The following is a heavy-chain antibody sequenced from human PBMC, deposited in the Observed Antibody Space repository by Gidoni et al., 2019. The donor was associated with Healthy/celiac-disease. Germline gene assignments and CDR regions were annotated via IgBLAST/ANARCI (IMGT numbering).Heavy chain of an antibody. D-gene: IGHD3-10*01. V-gene: IGHV4-34*01. CDR1: GGSFIGYY. J-gene: IGHJ6*03. CDR2: SNHSGST. Sequence: QVQLQQWGAGLLTPSETLSLTCSVYGGSFIGYYWSWIRQPPGKGLEWIGESNHSGSTNYNPSLKSRVTISVDTSKNQFSLKLSSVTAADTAVYYCARVGDYGSGKGTYYMDVWGKGTTVTVSS. CDR3: ARVGDYGSGKGTYYMDV.